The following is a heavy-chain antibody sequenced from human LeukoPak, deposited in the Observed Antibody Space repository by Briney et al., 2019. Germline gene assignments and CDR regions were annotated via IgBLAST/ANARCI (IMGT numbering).Heavy chain of an antibody. Sequence: SETLSLTCTVSGGSISSGDYFWSWIRQPTGKDLEWIGYIYHSGSTYYKPSLRRRVTMSVDTSKNQFSLKLSSVTAADTAVYHCAKAKGLLFFDYWGQGTLVTVSS. CDR1: GGSISSGDYF. D-gene: IGHD2-21*02. CDR2: IYHSGST. V-gene: IGHV4-30-4*01. CDR3: AKAKGLLFFDY. J-gene: IGHJ4*02.